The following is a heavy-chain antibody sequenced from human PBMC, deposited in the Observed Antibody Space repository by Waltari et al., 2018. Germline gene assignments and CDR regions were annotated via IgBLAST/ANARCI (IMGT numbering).Heavy chain of an antibody. J-gene: IGHJ5*02. V-gene: IGHV4-38-2*01. CDR1: GYAINSVFY. CDR2: IYHDGTT. CDR3: TRQTLGYCTSAACRRLEA. Sequence: QVPLQESGPRLGKPSETLCRTCDGSGYAINSVFYGGWVRQAPEKGLEWIATIYHDGTTFYNPSLTSRVTTSMDTSKNQISLKLKSVTAADTAVYYCTRQTLGYCTSAACRRLEAWGQGTLVTVSS. D-gene: IGHD2-8*02.